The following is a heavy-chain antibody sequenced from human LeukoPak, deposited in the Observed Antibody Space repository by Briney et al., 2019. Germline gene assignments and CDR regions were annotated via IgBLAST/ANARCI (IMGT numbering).Heavy chain of an antibody. Sequence: PSETLSLTCTVSGGSISSYYWNWIRQPPGKGLEWIGYIYYSGSTNYNPSLKSRVTTSVDTSKNQFSLKLSPVTAADTAVYYCARGRLGYYDRSGLDYWGQGTLVTVSS. D-gene: IGHD3-22*01. CDR1: GGSISSYY. CDR2: IYYSGST. J-gene: IGHJ4*02. CDR3: ARGRLGYYDRSGLDY. V-gene: IGHV4-59*01.